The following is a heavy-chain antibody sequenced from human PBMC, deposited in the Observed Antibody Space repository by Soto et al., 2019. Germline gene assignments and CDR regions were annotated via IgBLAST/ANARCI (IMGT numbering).Heavy chain of an antibody. J-gene: IGHJ6*02. Sequence: QVQLVESGGGVVQPGRSLRLSCAASGFTFSSYGMHWVRQAPGKGLEWVAVISYDGSNKYYADSVKGRFTISRDNSKNTLYLQINSLRAEDTAVYYCAKDQSMYGMDVWGQGTTVTVSS. CDR3: AKDQSMYGMDV. CDR1: GFTFSSYG. CDR2: ISYDGSNK. V-gene: IGHV3-30*18. D-gene: IGHD2-21*01.